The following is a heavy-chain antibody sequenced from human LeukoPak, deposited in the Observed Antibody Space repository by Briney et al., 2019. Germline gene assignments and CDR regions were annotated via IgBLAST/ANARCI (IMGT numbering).Heavy chain of an antibody. CDR3: ARGVVVAAPRGFAFDI. Sequence: SETLSLTCTVSGGSISSYYWSWIRQPPGKGLEWTGYIYYSGSTNYSPSLNSRVTISADTSKNQFSLKLSSVTAADTAVYYCARGVVVAAPRGFAFDIWGQGTMVTVSS. CDR2: IYYSGST. J-gene: IGHJ3*02. CDR1: GGSISSYY. V-gene: IGHV4-59*01. D-gene: IGHD2-15*01.